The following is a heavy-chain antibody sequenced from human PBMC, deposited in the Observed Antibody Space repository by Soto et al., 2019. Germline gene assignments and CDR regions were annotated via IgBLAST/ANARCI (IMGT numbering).Heavy chain of an antibody. J-gene: IGHJ4*02. CDR1: GGTFNSYT. Sequence: SVKVSCKASGGTFNSYTITWVRQAPGQGLEWMGGIIPIFGSANYAQNFQGRVTITADESTSTAYMELSSLRSEDTAVYYCASGWRAGTSTYFDYWGQGTLVTVSS. CDR3: ASGWRAGTSTYFDY. D-gene: IGHD2-2*01. V-gene: IGHV1-69*13. CDR2: IIPIFGSA.